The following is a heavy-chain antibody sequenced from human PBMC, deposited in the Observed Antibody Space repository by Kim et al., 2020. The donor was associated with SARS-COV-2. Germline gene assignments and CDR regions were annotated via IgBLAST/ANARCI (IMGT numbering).Heavy chain of an antibody. CDR3: RGGYGSGGDISDV. CDR1: GFAFSNYN. J-gene: IGHJ6*02. V-gene: IGHV3-7*01. CDR2: IKTDGSDK. D-gene: IGHD3-10*01. Sequence: GGSLRLSCTASGFAFSNYNMHWVRQAPGKGLEWVARIKTDGSDKTYVDSVKDRFSITRDNTKNTVYLQMNILRVEDTAVYYCRGGYGSGGDISDVCRQATSVTVSS.